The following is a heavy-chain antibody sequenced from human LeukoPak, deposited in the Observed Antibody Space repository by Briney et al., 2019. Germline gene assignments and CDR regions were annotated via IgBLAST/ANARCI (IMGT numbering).Heavy chain of an antibody. Sequence: GGSLRLSCAASGFTFSSYAMHWVREAPGKGLEWVAVISYDGSNKYYADSVKGRFTISRDNSKNTLYLQMNSLRAEDTAVYYCARGNNWNDSYYYYGMDVWGQGTTVTVSS. D-gene: IGHD1-20*01. J-gene: IGHJ6*02. CDR3: ARGNNWNDSYYYYGMDV. CDR1: GFTFSSYA. V-gene: IGHV3-30-3*01. CDR2: ISYDGSNK.